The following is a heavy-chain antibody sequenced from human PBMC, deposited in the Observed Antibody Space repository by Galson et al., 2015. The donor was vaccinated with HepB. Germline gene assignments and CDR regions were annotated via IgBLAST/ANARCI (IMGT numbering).Heavy chain of an antibody. CDR1: GFTFSNYG. CDR2: ISYDQKNK. J-gene: IGHJ6*03. D-gene: IGHD4-11*01. CDR3: ARDPTVTTPGYYYFYMDV. Sequence: SLRLSCAASGFTFSNYGMHWVRQAPGKGLEWVAVISYDQKNKYYADSLKGRFTIPRDNSKNTLYLQMNSLRAEDTAVYYCARDPTVTTPGYYYFYMDVWGKGATVTVSS. V-gene: IGHV3-30*03.